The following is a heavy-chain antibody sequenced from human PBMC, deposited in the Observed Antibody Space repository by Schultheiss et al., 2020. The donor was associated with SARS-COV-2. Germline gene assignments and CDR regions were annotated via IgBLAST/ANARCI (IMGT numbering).Heavy chain of an antibody. D-gene: IGHD5-12*01. CDR2: ISSSGSTI. J-gene: IGHJ3*02. CDR1: GFTFSSYA. V-gene: IGHV3-48*04. Sequence: GGSLRLSCAASGFTFSSYAMSWVRQAPGKGLEWVSYISSSGSTIYYADSVKGRFTISRDNAKNSLYLQMNSLRAEDTAVYYCAREAIVATKGAFDIWGQGTMVTVSS. CDR3: AREAIVATKGAFDI.